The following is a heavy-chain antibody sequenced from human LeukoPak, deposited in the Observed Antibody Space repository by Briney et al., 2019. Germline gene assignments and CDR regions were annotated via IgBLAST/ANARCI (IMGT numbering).Heavy chain of an antibody. Sequence: GASVKVSCKASGYTFTSYGISWVRQAPGQGLEWMGWISAYNGNTNYAQKLQGRVTMTTDTSTSTAYVELRSLRSDDTAVYYCARSYSRAYCGGDCYEGYWGQGTLVTVSS. V-gene: IGHV1-18*01. J-gene: IGHJ4*02. CDR3: ARSYSRAYCGGDCYEGY. CDR2: ISAYNGNT. CDR1: GYTFTSYG. D-gene: IGHD2-21*02.